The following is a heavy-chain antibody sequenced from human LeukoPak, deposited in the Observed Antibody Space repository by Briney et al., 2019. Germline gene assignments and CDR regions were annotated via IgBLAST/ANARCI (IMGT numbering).Heavy chain of an antibody. CDR3: ARGRYSYGGGGGWFDP. J-gene: IGHJ5*02. V-gene: IGHV4-59*01. D-gene: IGHD5-18*01. Sequence: PSETLSLTCTVSGGSISSYYWSWIRQPPGKGLECIGCISYSGSTNYNPSLKSRVTISVDTSKNQFSLQLNSVTAADTAVYYCARGRYSYGGGGGWFDPWGEGTLVTVAS. CDR2: ISYSGST. CDR1: GGSISSYY.